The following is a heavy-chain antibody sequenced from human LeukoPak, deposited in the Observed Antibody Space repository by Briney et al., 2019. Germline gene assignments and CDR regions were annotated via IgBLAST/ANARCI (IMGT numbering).Heavy chain of an antibody. D-gene: IGHD3-10*01. CDR2: IYSSGST. J-gene: IGHJ4*02. V-gene: IGHV3-53*01. Sequence: GGSLRLSCAASGFTVSSSYMSWVRQAPGKGPEWVSLIYSSGSTYYTDSVKGRFTISRDTSKNALYLQMNSLRVEDTAVYYCAISGLGFGEFRGLDYWGQGTLVTVSS. CDR3: AISGLGFGEFRGLDY. CDR1: GFTVSSSY.